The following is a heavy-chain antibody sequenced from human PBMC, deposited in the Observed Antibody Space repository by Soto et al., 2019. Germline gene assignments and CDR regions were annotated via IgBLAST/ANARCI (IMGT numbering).Heavy chain of an antibody. D-gene: IGHD3-22*01. J-gene: IGHJ4*02. CDR2: FDPEDGET. CDR3: ATDQPNSSGPGY. V-gene: IGHV1-24*01. CDR1: GYTLTELS. Sequence: GASVKVSCKVSGYTLTELSMHWVRQAPGKGLEWMGGFDPEDGETIYAQKFQGRVTMTEDTSTDTAYMELSSLRSEDSAVYYCATDQPNSSGPGYWGQGTLVTVSS.